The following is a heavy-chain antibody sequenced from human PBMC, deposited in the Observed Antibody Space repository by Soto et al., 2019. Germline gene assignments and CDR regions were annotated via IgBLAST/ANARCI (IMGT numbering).Heavy chain of an antibody. CDR2: ISAYNGNT. CDR1: GYTFTSYG. V-gene: IGHV1-18*01. D-gene: IGHD3-22*01. Sequence: ASVKVSCKASGYTFTSYGISWVRQAPGQGLEWMGWISAYNGNTNYAQKLQGRVTMTTDTSTSTAYMELRSLRSDDTAVYYCARVFNYYDSSGYCDYWGQGTLVTVSS. CDR3: ARVFNYYDSSGYCDY. J-gene: IGHJ4*02.